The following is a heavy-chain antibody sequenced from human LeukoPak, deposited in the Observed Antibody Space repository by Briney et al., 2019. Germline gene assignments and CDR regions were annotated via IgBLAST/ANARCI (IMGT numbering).Heavy chain of an antibody. D-gene: IGHD2-15*01. CDR1: GYTFTSYY. Sequence: ASVKVSCKASGYTFTSYYMHWVRQAPGQGLEWIGIINPSGGSTSYPQKFPGRVTMTRDMSTSTVYMELSSLGSEATDVYYCARVNGGGSDAFDIWGQGTMVTVSS. J-gene: IGHJ3*02. CDR3: ARVNGGGSDAFDI. CDR2: INPSGGST. V-gene: IGHV1-46*01.